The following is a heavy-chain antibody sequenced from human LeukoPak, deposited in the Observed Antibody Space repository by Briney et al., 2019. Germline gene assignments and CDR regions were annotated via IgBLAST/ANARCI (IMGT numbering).Heavy chain of an antibody. V-gene: IGHV3-21*01. CDR3: ARSHPGYFDY. CDR2: ISSSSSYI. J-gene: IGHJ4*02. CDR1: GFTFSSYS. Sequence: AGGSLRLSCAASGFTFSSYSMNWVRQAPGKGLEWVSSISSSSSYIYYADSVKGRFTISRDNSKNTLYLQMNSLRAEDTAVYYCARSHPGYFDYAGQGTLVTVSS. D-gene: IGHD2-15*01.